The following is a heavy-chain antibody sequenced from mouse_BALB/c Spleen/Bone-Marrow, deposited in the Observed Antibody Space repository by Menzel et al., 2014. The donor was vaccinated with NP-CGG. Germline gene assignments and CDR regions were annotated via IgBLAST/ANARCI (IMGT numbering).Heavy chain of an antibody. Sequence: EVQIQQSGAELVKPGVSAKLSCTATGFKIKETCMHWAKQRPEQGLEWIGRIDPANGNIKYDPKFQGKDTITAVTYFNTAYLHLRSLTTDDTAVYYCTRGEDYWGQGTSVIVSS. CDR1: GFKIKETC. V-gene: IGHV14-3*02. J-gene: IGHJ4*01. CDR3: TRGEDY. CDR2: IDPANGNI.